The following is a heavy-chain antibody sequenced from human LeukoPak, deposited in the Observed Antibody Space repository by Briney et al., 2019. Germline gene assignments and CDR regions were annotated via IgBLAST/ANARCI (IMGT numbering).Heavy chain of an antibody. D-gene: IGHD2-2*01. CDR2: IYHSGST. CDR1: GYSISSGYY. V-gene: IGHV4-38-2*02. J-gene: IGHJ4*02. Sequence: SEPLSLTCTVSGYSISSGYYWGWIRPPPGKGLEWIGTIYHSGSTYYNPSLKSRVTISVDTSKNQFSLKLTSVTAADTAVYYCSRVRGYCSSTICYRYYFDYWGQGTLVTVSS. CDR3: SRVRGYCSSTICYRYYFDY.